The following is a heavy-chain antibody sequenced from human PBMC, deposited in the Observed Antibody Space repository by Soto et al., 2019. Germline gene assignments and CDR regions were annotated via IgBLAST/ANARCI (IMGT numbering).Heavy chain of an antibody. V-gene: IGHV1-46*01. J-gene: IGHJ6*02. CDR1: GYTFTSYY. Sequence: ASVKVSCKASGYTFTSYYMHWVRQAPGQGLEWMGIINPSGGSTSYAQKFQGRVTMTRDTSTSTVYMELSSLRSEDTAVYYCARGGGSYIVVVVAATDGMDAWGQGTTVTVS. CDR3: ARGGGSYIVVVVAATDGMDA. CDR2: INPSGGST. D-gene: IGHD2-15*01.